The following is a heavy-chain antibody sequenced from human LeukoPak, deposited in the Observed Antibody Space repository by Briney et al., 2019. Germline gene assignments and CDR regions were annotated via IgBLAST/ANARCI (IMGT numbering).Heavy chain of an antibody. D-gene: IGHD3-16*02. CDR1: GFTFSSYE. CDR2: ISSSGSTI. Sequence: GGSLRLSCAASGFTFSSYEMNWVRQAPGKGLEWVSYISSSGSTIYYADSVKGRFTISRDNAKNSLYLQMNSLRAEATPVYYCARDSLPYDYVWGSYRFFDPWGQGTLVTVSS. V-gene: IGHV3-48*03. J-gene: IGHJ5*02. CDR3: ARDSLPYDYVWGSYRFFDP.